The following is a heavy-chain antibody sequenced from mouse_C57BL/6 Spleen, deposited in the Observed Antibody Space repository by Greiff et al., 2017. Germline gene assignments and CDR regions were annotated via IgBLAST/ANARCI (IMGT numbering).Heavy chain of an antibody. V-gene: IGHV1-15*01. CDR1: GYTFTDYE. D-gene: IGHD1-1*01. CDR3: TSGDYYGSSYEGYFDV. CDR2: IDPETGGT. Sequence: VQLQQSGAELVRPGASVTLSCKASGYTFTDYEMHWVKQTPVHGLEWIGAIDPETGGTAYNQKFKGKAILTADKSSSTAYMELRSLTSEDSAVYYCTSGDYYGSSYEGYFDVWGTGTTVTVSS. J-gene: IGHJ1*03.